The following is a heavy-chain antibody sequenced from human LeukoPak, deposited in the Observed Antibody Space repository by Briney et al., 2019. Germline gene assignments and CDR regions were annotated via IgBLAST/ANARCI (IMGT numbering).Heavy chain of an antibody. V-gene: IGHV4-34*01. J-gene: IGHJ5*02. CDR2: INHSGST. D-gene: IGHD1-14*01. CDR1: GGSFSGYY. Sequence: SETLSLTCAVYGGSFSGYYWSWIRQPPGKGLEWIGEINHSGSTNYNPSLKSRVTISVDTSKNQFSLKLSSVTAADTAVYYCARVVGTENRPNWFDPWGQGTLVTVSS. CDR3: ARVVGTENRPNWFDP.